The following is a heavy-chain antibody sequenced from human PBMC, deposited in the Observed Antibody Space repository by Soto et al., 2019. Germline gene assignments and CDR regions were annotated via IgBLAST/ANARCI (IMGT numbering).Heavy chain of an antibody. Sequence: GGSLRLSCAASGFTFSSYAMSWVRQAPGKGLEWVSAISGSGGSTYYADSVKGRFTISRDNSKNTLYLQMNSLRAEDTAVYYCAEDTPQWGYYYYGMDVWGQGTTVTVSS. V-gene: IGHV3-23*01. CDR2: ISGSGGST. CDR1: GFTFSSYA. CDR3: AEDTPQWGYYYYGMDV. J-gene: IGHJ6*02. D-gene: IGHD2-8*01.